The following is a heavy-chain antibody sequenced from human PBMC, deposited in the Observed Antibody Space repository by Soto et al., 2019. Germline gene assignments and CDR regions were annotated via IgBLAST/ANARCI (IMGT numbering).Heavy chain of an antibody. J-gene: IGHJ4*02. CDR1: GFTFSSYA. D-gene: IGHD6-19*01. CDR2: ISGSGGST. Sequence: EVQPLESGGGLVQPGGSLRLSCAASGFTFSSYAMSWVRQAPGKGLEWVSAISGSGGSTYYADSVKGRFTISRDNSKNTLYLQMNSLRAEDTAVYYCAKVWQWLVGGFDYWGQGTLVTVSS. V-gene: IGHV3-23*01. CDR3: AKVWQWLVGGFDY.